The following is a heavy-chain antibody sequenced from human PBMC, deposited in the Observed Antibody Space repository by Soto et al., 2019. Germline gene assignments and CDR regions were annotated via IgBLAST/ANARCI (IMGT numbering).Heavy chain of an antibody. J-gene: IGHJ6*02. D-gene: IGHD5-18*01. CDR2: IIPIFGTA. V-gene: IGHV1-69*13. CDR3: ARDADTAMVGYYYYGMDV. CDR1: GGTFSSYA. Sequence: SVKVSCKASGGTFSSYAISWVRQAPGQGLEWMGGIIPIFGTANYAHKFQGRVTITADESTSTAYMELSSLRSEDTAVYYCARDADTAMVGYYYYGMDVWGQGTTVTVSS.